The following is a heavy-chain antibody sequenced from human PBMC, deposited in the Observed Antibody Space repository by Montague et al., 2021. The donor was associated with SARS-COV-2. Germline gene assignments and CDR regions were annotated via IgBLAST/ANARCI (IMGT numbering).Heavy chain of an antibody. Sequence: SETLSLTCTVSGDSIRESHWSWIRQPPGKGLEWIGYIDNSGSTNYNPALESRVTLTVSASNNQFYLTLRSVTAADMAVYYCARLTGSRAYYYHYGLDVWGQGTTVTVSS. CDR2: IDNSGST. CDR3: ARLTGSRAYYYHYGLDV. V-gene: IGHV4-4*09. CDR1: GDSIRESH. D-gene: IGHD1-20*01. J-gene: IGHJ6*02.